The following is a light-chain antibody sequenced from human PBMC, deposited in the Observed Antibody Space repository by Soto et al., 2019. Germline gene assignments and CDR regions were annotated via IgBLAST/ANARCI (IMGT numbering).Light chain of an antibody. V-gene: IGLV2-14*01. CDR1: SSDVGAYNH. Sequence: QSALTQPASVSGAPGQSITISCTGTSSDVGAYNHFSWHHQHPDDPPKLIIGEVNNRPSGAGSCFSCYKSAHTASLTISRHKADEDDDYCCCSYDTLSSFVFGTGTKVTVL. CDR3: CSYDTLSSFV. CDR2: EVN. J-gene: IGLJ1*01.